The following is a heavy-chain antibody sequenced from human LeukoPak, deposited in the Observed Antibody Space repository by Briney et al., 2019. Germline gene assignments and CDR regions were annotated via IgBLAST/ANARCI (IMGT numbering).Heavy chain of an antibody. CDR3: AREGSLGSVYY. D-gene: IGHD3-10*01. CDR1: GFTFSSYS. V-gene: IGHV3-21*01. J-gene: IGHJ4*02. Sequence: GGSLRLSRAASGFTFSSYSMNWVRQAPGKGLEWVSSISSSSSYIYYADSVKGRFTISRDNAKNSLYLQMNSLRAEDTAVYYCAREGSLGSVYYWGQGTLVTVSS. CDR2: ISSSSSYI.